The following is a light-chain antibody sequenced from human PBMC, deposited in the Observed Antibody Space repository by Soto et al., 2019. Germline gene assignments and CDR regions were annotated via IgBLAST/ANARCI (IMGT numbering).Light chain of an antibody. Sequence: QYVMTQPPSASGTPGQRVTIPCSGSSSNIGSNTVNWYQQLPGTAPKLLIYSNNQRPSGVPDRFSGSKSGTSASLAISGLQSEDEADYYCAAWDDSLNGYVFGTGTKVTVL. CDR3: AAWDDSLNGYV. J-gene: IGLJ1*01. V-gene: IGLV1-44*01. CDR2: SNN. CDR1: SSNIGSNT.